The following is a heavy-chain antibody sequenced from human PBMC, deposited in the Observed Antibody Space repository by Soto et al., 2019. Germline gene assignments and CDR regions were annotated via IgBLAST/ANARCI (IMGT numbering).Heavy chain of an antibody. CDR1: AGSISSGDYY. J-gene: IGHJ4*02. V-gene: IGHV4-31*03. D-gene: IGHD3-16*02. Sequence: ASETLSLTCTVSAGSISSGDYYWSWIRQHPRKGLDWIGHIYYSGGTFYNPSLKSRVTISVDTSKNQFSLKLSSVTAADTAVYYCARLVYDYVWGSYREFDYWGQGTLVTVSS. CDR3: ARLVYDYVWGSYREFDY. CDR2: IYYSGGT.